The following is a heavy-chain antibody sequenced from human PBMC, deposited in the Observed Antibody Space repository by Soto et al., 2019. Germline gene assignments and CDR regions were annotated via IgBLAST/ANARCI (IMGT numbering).Heavy chain of an antibody. V-gene: IGHV4-31*03. D-gene: IGHD3-22*01. CDR3: ARVRPDSSGYCFDY. J-gene: IGHJ4*02. Sequence: QVQLQESGPGLVKPSQTLSLTCTVSGGPISSGGYYWSWIRQHLGKALEWIGCIYYSGSTYYNPSLKSRVTISVDTSKNQFSLKRSSVTAADTAVYYCARVRPDSSGYCFDYWGQGTLVTVSS. CDR2: IYYSGST. CDR1: GGPISSGGYY.